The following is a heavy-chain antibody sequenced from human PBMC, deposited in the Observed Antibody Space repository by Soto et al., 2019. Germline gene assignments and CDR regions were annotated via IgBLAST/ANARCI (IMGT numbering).Heavy chain of an antibody. CDR3: GREERNGFDS. Sequence: QVQLVQSGAEVKKPGASVKVSCKASGYTFTGYYMHWVRQAPGQGLEWMGWINPNNGDTKYAQRFQGRVTGTRDTSSSTAYMELRRLTSDDTAVYYCGREERNGFDSWGQGTLVTVSS. CDR1: GYTFTGYY. CDR2: INPNNGDT. J-gene: IGHJ5*01. V-gene: IGHV1-2*02.